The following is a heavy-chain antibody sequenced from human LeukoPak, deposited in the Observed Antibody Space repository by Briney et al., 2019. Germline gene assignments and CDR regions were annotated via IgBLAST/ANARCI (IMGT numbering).Heavy chain of an antibody. V-gene: IGHV1-18*01. CDR2: ISAYNGNT. J-gene: IGHJ4*02. Sequence: GASVKVSCKASGYTFTSYGISWVRQAPGQGLEWMGWISAYNGNTNYAQKLQGGVTMTTGTSTSTAYMELRSLRSDDTAVYYCAVYAPGYCSGGSCYSVIDYFDYWGQGTLVTVSS. CDR1: GYTFTSYG. D-gene: IGHD2-15*01. CDR3: AVYAPGYCSGGSCYSVIDYFDY.